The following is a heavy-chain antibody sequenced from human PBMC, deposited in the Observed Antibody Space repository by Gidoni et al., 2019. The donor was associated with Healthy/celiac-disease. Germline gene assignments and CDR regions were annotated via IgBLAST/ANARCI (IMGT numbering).Heavy chain of an antibody. CDR1: GGSFSGYY. CDR3: ARWRRLELLFSSAFDI. Sequence: QVQLQQGCAGLLKPSETLSLICAVYGGSFSGYYWPWIRQPPGKGLEWIGAINHSGSTNYNPSLKSRVTISVDTSKNHFSLPLCSVPSADTPLYYCARWRRLELLFSSAFDIWGPGTMVPVSS. J-gene: IGHJ3*02. V-gene: IGHV4-34*01. D-gene: IGHD1-7*01. CDR2: INHSGST.